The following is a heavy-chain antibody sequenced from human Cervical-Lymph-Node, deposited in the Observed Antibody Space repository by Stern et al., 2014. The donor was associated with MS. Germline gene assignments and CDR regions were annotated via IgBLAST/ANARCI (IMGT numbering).Heavy chain of an antibody. Sequence: QLQLQESGPGLVKPSETLSLTCTVSGGSISNNTYYWGWVRQPPGKGLEWIGNIYYSGSTFYNPSLQSRFTISVDTSNNQFSLKLSSVAAADTAVYSCAGVPTDGFCSGDICPGRFDPWGHGTLVTVSS. CDR1: GGSISNNTYY. V-gene: IGHV4-39*01. J-gene: IGHJ5*02. CDR2: IYYSGST. D-gene: IGHD2-15*01. CDR3: AGVPTDGFCSGDICPGRFDP.